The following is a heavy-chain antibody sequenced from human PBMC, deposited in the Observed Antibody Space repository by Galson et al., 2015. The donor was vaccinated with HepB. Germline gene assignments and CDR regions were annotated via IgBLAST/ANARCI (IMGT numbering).Heavy chain of an antibody. J-gene: IGHJ4*02. D-gene: IGHD5-12*01. CDR2: IYYNGDT. CDR3: ARHPGRGSVGYAFDL. Sequence: VSHGSINHYYWSWIRHSPGNRLECIGYIYYNGDTTYNPSLGYRVGMSVDTSINQVSLWLTSVTAADTAVYYCARHPGRGSVGYAFDLWGQGTLVTVSA. CDR1: HGSINHYY. V-gene: IGHV4-59*08.